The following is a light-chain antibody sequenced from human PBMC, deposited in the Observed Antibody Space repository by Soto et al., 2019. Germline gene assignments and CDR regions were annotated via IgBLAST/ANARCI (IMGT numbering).Light chain of an antibody. V-gene: IGKV1-39*01. Sequence: IQMTQSPSSLSASVGDRVTITCRASQRITTYLNWYQQKPGKAPKLLISTSGTLQGGVPSRFSSSGSGTDFTLTITALRPEDFATYFCQQSYSIPYTFGQGTKLEIK. CDR1: QRITTY. J-gene: IGKJ2*01. CDR2: TSG. CDR3: QQSYSIPYT.